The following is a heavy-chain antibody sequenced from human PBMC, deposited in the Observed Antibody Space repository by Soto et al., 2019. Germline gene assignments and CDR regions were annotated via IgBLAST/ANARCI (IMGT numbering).Heavy chain of an antibody. Sequence: SVKVSCKASVYTLTSYGISFVRQAPGQGLEWMGWISAYNGNTNYAQKLQGRFTMTTDTSTRTAYMELRSLRSDDTAVYYCARDEEYSSSSRPDVWGQGTLVTGSS. CDR1: VYTLTSYG. J-gene: IGHJ4*02. D-gene: IGHD6-6*01. V-gene: IGHV1-18*01. CDR2: ISAYNGNT. CDR3: ARDEEYSSSSRPDV.